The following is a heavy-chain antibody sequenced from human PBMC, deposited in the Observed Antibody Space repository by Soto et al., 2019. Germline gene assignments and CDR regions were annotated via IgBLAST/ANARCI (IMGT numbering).Heavy chain of an antibody. CDR1: GFTFSSYA. V-gene: IGHV3-30-3*01. J-gene: IGHJ4*02. D-gene: IGHD2-2*01. CDR2: ISYDGSNK. CDR3: ARARLDTPALDY. Sequence: QVQLVESGGGVVQPGRSLRLSCAASGFTFSSYAMHWVRQAPGKGLEWVAVISYDGSNKYYADSVKGRFTISRDNSKNTRYLQMNSLRAEDTAVYYCARARLDTPALDYWGLGTLVTVSS.